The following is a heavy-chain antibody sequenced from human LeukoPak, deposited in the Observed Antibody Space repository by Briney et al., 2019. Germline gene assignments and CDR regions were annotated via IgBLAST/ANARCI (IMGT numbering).Heavy chain of an antibody. CDR2: ISGSSSYI. D-gene: IGHD6-6*01. Sequence: GGSLRLSCAGSGFIFSSYDMNWVRQAPGKGLEWVSSISGSSSYIYYADSVKGRFTISRDNAKNSLYLQMNSLRVEDRAVYYCARGSSNVAARNNWFDPWGQGTLVTVSS. CDR1: GFIFSSYD. V-gene: IGHV3-21*01. CDR3: ARGSSNVAARNNWFDP. J-gene: IGHJ5*02.